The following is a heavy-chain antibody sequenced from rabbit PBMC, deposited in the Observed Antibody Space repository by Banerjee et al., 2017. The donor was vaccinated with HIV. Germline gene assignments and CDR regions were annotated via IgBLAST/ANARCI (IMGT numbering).Heavy chain of an antibody. CDR2: INTSSGNT. CDR1: GFSFSNKYV. J-gene: IGHJ4*01. CDR3: AREGDWGAYAYAIHL. Sequence: QEQLEESGGGLVQPEGSLTLTCTASGFSFSNKYVLCWVRQAPGKGLEWIGCINTSSGNTVYATWAKGRFTISKTSWTTVTLQMTSLTAADTATYFCAREGDWGAYAYAIHLWGPGTLVTVS. D-gene: IGHD6-1*01. V-gene: IGHV1S45*01.